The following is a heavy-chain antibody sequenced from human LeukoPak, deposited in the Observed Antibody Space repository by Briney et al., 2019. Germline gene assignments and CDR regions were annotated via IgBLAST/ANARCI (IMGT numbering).Heavy chain of an antibody. Sequence: QPGGSLRLSCAASGFSFSSYWMSWVRQAPGKGLEWVANIKQDGSDKYYLTSVRGRFTISRDNAKNSLFLQMNSLRVEDTAVYYCARGSGHLDCWGQGTLVTVSS. J-gene: IGHJ4*02. D-gene: IGHD6-19*01. CDR1: GFSFSSYW. V-gene: IGHV3-7*03. CDR3: ARGSGHLDC. CDR2: IKQDGSDK.